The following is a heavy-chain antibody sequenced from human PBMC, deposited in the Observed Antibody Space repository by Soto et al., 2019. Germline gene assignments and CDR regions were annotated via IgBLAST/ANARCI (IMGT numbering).Heavy chain of an antibody. Sequence: GASVKVSCKASGGTFSSYAISWVRQAPGQGLEWTGGIIPIFGTANYAQKFQGRVTITADKSTSTAYMELSSLRSEDAAVYYCAREQYYYDSSGYARDYYYYYGMDVWGQGTTVTVSS. D-gene: IGHD3-22*01. CDR2: IIPIFGTA. J-gene: IGHJ6*02. CDR3: AREQYYYDSSGYARDYYYYYGMDV. CDR1: GGTFSSYA. V-gene: IGHV1-69*06.